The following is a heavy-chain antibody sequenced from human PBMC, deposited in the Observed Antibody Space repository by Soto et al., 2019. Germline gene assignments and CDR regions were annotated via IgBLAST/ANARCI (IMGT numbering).Heavy chain of an antibody. V-gene: IGHV3-7*03. CDR3: TGGSGWLMDC. J-gene: IGHJ4*02. D-gene: IGHD6-19*01. CDR1: GFTFSSYW. Sequence: EVQLVESGGGLVQPGGSLRLSCVGSGFTFSSYWMGWVRQAPGKGLEWVAIIKKDGSERYYVDSVKGRFTISRDNAKSSVYLQTDSLRAEDTAVYYCTGGSGWLMDCWGRGTLVTVSS. CDR2: IKKDGSER.